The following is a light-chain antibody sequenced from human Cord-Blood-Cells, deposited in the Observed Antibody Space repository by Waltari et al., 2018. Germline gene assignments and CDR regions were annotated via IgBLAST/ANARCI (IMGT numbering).Light chain of an antibody. CDR3: QQYNSYSWT. V-gene: IGKV1-5*01. CDR1: QRISSW. CDR2: DAS. J-gene: IGKJ1*01. Sequence: DIQMTQSPSTLSASVGDRVTSTCRASQRISSWLAWYQQKPGKAPKLLIYDASSLESGVPSRFSGSGSGTEFTLTISSLQPDDFATYYCQQYNSYSWTFGQGTKVEIK.